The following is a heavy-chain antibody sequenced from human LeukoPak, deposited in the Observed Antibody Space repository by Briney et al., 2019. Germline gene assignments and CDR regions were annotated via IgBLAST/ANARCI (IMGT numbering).Heavy chain of an antibody. Sequence: GGSLRLSCAASGFTFDDYDMHWVRQAPSKCRELVSGMSWNSGLIGYADSVKGRCTISRDNAKNSLYLQMNSLRDEDTALYYCAKEYGSGSSYHLDYWGTGTLVTVCS. CDR1: GFTFDDYD. V-gene: IGHV3-9*01. CDR2: MSWNSGLI. CDR3: AKEYGSGSSYHLDY. J-gene: IGHJ4*02. D-gene: IGHD3-10*01.